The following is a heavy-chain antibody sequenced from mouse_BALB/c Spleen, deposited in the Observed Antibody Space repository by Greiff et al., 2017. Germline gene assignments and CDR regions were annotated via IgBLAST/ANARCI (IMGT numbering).Heavy chain of an antibody. CDR3: TRGDYDYDGGDMDY. J-gene: IGHJ4*01. V-gene: IGHV1S135*01. D-gene: IGHD2-4*01. CDR2: IDPYNGGT. CDR1: GYSFTDYN. Sequence: VQLQQSGPELVKPGASVKVSCKASGYSFTDYNMYWVKQSHGKSLEWIGYIDPYNGGTSYNQKFKGKATLTVDTSSSTAYMQLSSLTSEDSAVYYCTRGDYDYDGGDMDYWGQGTSVTVSS.